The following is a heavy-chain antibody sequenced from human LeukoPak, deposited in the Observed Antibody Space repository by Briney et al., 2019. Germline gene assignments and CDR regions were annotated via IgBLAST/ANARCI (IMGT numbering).Heavy chain of an antibody. CDR2: IRPDGSEK. D-gene: IGHD3-22*01. J-gene: IGHJ4*02. V-gene: IGHV3-7*01. CDR1: GFTFSTHW. CDR3: ARVHPTVTLYYDSSGPIWDY. Sequence: GGSLRLSCAASGFTFSTHWMSWVRQAPGKGLEWVANIRPDGSEKYYMDSVKGRLTISRDNAKNSLYLQMNSLRGEDTAVYYCARVHPTVTLYYDSSGPIWDYWGQGTLVTVSS.